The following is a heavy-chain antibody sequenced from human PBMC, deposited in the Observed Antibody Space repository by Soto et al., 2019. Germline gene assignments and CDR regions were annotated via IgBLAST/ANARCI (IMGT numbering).Heavy chain of an antibody. V-gene: IGHV1-69*01. J-gene: IGHJ4*02. D-gene: IGHD3-10*01. CDR2: IIPIFGTA. Sequence: QVQLVQSGAEVKKPGSSVKVSCKASGGTFSSYAISWVRQAPGQGLEWMGGIIPIFGTANYAQKFQGRVTITADESTSTAYMELSSLRSEDTAVYYCARDYYGSGSYYNGAPSIFDYWCQGTLVTVSS. CDR1: GGTFSSYA. CDR3: ARDYYGSGSYYNGAPSIFDY.